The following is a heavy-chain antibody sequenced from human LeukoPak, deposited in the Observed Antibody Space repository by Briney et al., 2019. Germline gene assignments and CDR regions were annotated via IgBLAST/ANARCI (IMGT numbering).Heavy chain of an antibody. CDR3: ARDSSGSYDH. J-gene: IGHJ1*01. Sequence: ASVKVSCKASGYTFTGYYIHWVRQAPGQGLEWMGIIDPSGGSTGYAPKFQGRVIMTRDTSTSTVYMDLSSLRSEDTAVYYCARDSSGSYDHWGQGTLVTVYS. V-gene: IGHV1-46*01. CDR2: IDPSGGST. CDR1: GYTFTGYY. D-gene: IGHD1-26*01.